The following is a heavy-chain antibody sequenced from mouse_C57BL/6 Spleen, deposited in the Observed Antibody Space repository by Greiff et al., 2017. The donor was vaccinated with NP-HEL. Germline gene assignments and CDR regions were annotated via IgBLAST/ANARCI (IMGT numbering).Heavy chain of an antibody. CDR1: GYTFTDYY. D-gene: IGHD1-2*01. V-gene: IGHV1-76*01. CDR2: IYPGSGNT. CDR3: ATATDYYAMDY. Sequence: VQLQQSGAELVRPGASVKLSCKASGYTFTDYYINWVKQRPGQGLEWIARIYPGSGNTSYNEKFKGKATLTAEKYSSTAYMQLSSLTSEDSAVYLCATATDYYAMDYWGQGTSVTGSS. J-gene: IGHJ4*01.